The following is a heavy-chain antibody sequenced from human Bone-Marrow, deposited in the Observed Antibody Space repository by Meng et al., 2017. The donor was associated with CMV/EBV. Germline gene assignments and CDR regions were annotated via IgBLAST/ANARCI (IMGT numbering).Heavy chain of an antibody. Sequence: ASVKVSCKASGYTFTSYGISWVRQAPGQGLEWMGWISAYNGNTNYAQKLQGRVTMTTETPTSTAYMDLRSLRSDDTAVYYCARVAGGHDAFDIWGQGTMVTVSS. CDR3: ARVAGGHDAFDI. D-gene: IGHD2-15*01. J-gene: IGHJ3*02. CDR1: GYTFTSYG. V-gene: IGHV1-18*01. CDR2: ISAYNGNT.